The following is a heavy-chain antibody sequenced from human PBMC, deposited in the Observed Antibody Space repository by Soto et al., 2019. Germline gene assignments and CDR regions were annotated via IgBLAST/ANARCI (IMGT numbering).Heavy chain of an antibody. V-gene: IGHV3-30-3*01. CDR2: ISYDGSNK. CDR3: ARDKRDLRFLEWSYYFDY. CDR1: GFKFSSYA. J-gene: IGHJ4*02. D-gene: IGHD3-3*01. Sequence: GGSLRRSCAASGFKFSSYAMHWVRQDPGKGLEWVAVISYDGSNKYYADSVKGRFTISRDNSKNTLYLQLNSLRAEDTAVYYCARDKRDLRFLEWSYYFDYWGQGTLVTVS.